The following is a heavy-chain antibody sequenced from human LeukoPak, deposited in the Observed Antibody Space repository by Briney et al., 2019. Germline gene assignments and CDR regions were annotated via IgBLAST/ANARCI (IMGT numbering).Heavy chain of an antibody. Sequence: SETLYLTCTVSGASISDYYWSWIRQPPGKGLEWIGYIYYSGSTNYNSSLKSRVTISVDTSKNQFSLKLSSVTAEDTAVYYCASLVAAAGFDYWGQGTLVTVSS. CDR3: ASLVAAAGFDY. CDR1: GASISDYY. CDR2: IYYSGST. D-gene: IGHD6-13*01. J-gene: IGHJ4*02. V-gene: IGHV4-59*12.